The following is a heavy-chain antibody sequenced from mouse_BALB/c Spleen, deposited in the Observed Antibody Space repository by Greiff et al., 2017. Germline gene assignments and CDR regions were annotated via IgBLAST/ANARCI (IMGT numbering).Heavy chain of an antibody. CDR2: IDPANGNT. V-gene: IGHV14-3*02. D-gene: IGHD2-2*01. Sequence: EVMLVESGAELVKPGASVKLSGTASGFNIKDTYMHWVKQRPEQGLEWIGRIDPANGNTKYDPKFQGKATITADTSSNTAYLQLSSLTSEDTAVYYCARWLYAMDYWGQGTSVTVSS. J-gene: IGHJ4*01. CDR3: ARWLYAMDY. CDR1: GFNIKDTY.